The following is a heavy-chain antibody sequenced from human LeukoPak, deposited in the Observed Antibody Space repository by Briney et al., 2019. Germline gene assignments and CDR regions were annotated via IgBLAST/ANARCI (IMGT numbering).Heavy chain of an antibody. CDR3: ARVRSSWYGGPFDY. D-gene: IGHD6-13*01. V-gene: IGHV3-48*03. J-gene: IGHJ4*02. CDR2: ISSSGSTI. CDR1: GFTFSSYE. Sequence: GGSLRLSCAASGFTFSSYEMNWVRQAPGKGLEWVSYISSSGSTIYYADSVKGRFTISRDNAKNSLFLQMNSLRAEDTAVYYCARVRSSWYGGPFDYWGQGTLVTVSS.